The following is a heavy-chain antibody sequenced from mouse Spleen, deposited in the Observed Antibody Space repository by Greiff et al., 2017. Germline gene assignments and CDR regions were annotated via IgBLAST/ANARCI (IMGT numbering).Heavy chain of an antibody. V-gene: IGHV5-4*01. CDR1: GFTFSSYA. D-gene: IGHD2-4*01. CDR3: ARDRKGYYEYDEGYWYFDV. J-gene: IGHJ1*03. Sequence: EVKVVESGGGLVKPGGSLKLSCAASGFTFSSYAMSWVRQTPEKRLEWVATISDGGSYTYYPDNVKGRFTISRDNAKNNLYLQMSHLKSEDTAMYYCARDRKGYYEYDEGYWYFDVWGTGTTVTVSS. CDR2: ISDGGSYT.